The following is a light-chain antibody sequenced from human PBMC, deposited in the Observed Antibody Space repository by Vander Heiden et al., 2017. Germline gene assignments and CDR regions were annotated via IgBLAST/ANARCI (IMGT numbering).Light chain of an antibody. CDR3: AVWDDSLGVGV. V-gene: IGLV1-47*01. Sequence: QSVVTQSPSASGTPGQRVPISCSGRSSNIGSDYVYWYQQVPGTAPRLLIYRDNQRPSGVPVRFSASKSGTSASLAISGLRSEDEGDYYCAVWDDSLGVGVFGGGTKLTVL. CDR1: SSNIGSDY. J-gene: IGLJ3*02. CDR2: RDN.